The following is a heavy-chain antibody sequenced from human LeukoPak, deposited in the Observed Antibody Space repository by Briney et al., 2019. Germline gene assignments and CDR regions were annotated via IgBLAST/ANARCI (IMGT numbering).Heavy chain of an antibody. CDR3: ATYDSSGYLDY. V-gene: IGHV1-2*02. D-gene: IGHD3-22*01. CDR1: GYTFTGYY. J-gene: IGHJ4*02. Sequence: ASVKVSCKASGYTFTGYYMHWVRQAPGQGLEWMGWINPNSGGTNYAQKFQGRVTLTEDTSTDTAYMELSSLRSEDTAVYYCATYDSSGYLDYWGQGTLVTVSS. CDR2: INPNSGGT.